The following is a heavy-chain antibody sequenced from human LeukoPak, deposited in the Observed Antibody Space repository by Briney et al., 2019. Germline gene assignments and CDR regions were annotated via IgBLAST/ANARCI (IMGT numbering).Heavy chain of an antibody. CDR1: GFTFDDYA. Sequence: PGGSLRLSCAASGFTFDDYAMHWVRQAPGKGLEWVSGISWNSGSIGYADSVKGRFTISRDNAKNSLYLQMNSPRAEDTALYYCASTSGYYTGNAFDIWGQGTMVTVSS. D-gene: IGHD3-3*01. J-gene: IGHJ3*02. CDR2: ISWNSGSI. CDR3: ASTSGYYTGNAFDI. V-gene: IGHV3-9*01.